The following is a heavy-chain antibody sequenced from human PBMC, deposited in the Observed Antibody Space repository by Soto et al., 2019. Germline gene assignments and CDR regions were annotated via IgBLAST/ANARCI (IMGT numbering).Heavy chain of an antibody. CDR1: GYTFNSYA. CDR3: ARSVRGYSCCYDY. CDR2: INAGNGNT. V-gene: IGHV1-3*01. J-gene: IGHJ4*02. D-gene: IGHD5-12*01. Sequence: GASVKVSCKASGYTFNSYAMHWVRQAHGQRLEWMGWINAGNGNTNYSQKFQGRVTITRDTSASTAYMALSSLRSEDTAVYYCARSVRGYSCCYDYWGQGTLVTVPQ.